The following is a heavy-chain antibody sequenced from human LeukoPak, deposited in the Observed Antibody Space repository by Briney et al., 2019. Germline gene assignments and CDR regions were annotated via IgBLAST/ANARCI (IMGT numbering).Heavy chain of an antibody. CDR1: GYSVTSYW. D-gene: IGHD3-10*01. CDR3: ARQDKDYYGSGRFRYGMDV. Sequence: GEALKISCKGSGYSVTSYWISWVRQIPGKGLEWMGRIDSSDWYTNFSPSFQGHVTISADKSLSTAYLQWSSVKASDTAMYYCARQDKDYYGSGRFRYGMDVWGQGTTVTVSS. V-gene: IGHV5-10-1*01. J-gene: IGHJ6*02. CDR2: IDSSDWYT.